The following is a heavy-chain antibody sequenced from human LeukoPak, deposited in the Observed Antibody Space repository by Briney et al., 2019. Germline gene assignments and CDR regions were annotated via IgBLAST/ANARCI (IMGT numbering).Heavy chain of an antibody. CDR3: ARPGVQWYGELTYFDY. CDR2: IYYSGST. D-gene: IGHD3-10*01. Sequence: SETLSLTCTVSGGSISSSTYYWGWIRQAPGKGLEWIGGIYYSGSTYYNPSLESRVTISVDTSKNQFSLELNSVTAADTAMYYCARPGVQWYGELTYFDYWGQGTLVTVSS. J-gene: IGHJ4*02. CDR1: GGSISSSTYY. V-gene: IGHV4-39*01.